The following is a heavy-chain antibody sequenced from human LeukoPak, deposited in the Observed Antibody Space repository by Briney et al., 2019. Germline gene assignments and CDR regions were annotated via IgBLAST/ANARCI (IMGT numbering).Heavy chain of an antibody. V-gene: IGHV3-9*01. D-gene: IGHD3-22*01. CDR1: GFTFDDYA. CDR2: ISWNSGSI. Sequence: GGSLRLSCAASGFTFDDYAMHWVRQAPGKGLEWVSGISWNSGSIGYADSVKGRFTISRDNAKNSLYLQMNSLRAEDTALYYCAKAAYDSSGWYYFDYWGQGTWSPSPQ. CDR3: AKAAYDSSGWYYFDY. J-gene: IGHJ4*02.